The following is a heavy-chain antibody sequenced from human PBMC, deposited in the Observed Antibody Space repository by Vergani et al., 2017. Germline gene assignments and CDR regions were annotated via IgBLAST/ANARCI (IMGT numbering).Heavy chain of an antibody. J-gene: IGHJ6*03. CDR3: ARVDTQVPATSHFYYMDV. CDR2: IFYSGST. CDR1: GGSISSGDSY. Sequence: QVQLQESGPGLVKPSQTLSLTCTVSGGSISSGDSYWSWIRQPPGKGLEWIGYIFYSGSTYYNPSLKSRVTISVDTSQNQFSLKLRSVTAADTAVYYCARVDTQVPATSHFYYMDVWGKGTTVVVSS. D-gene: IGHD6-25*01. V-gene: IGHV4-31*03.